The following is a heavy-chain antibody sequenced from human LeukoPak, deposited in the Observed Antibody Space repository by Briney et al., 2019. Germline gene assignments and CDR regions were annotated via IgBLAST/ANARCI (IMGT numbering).Heavy chain of an antibody. CDR1: GFTFSNYN. V-gene: IGHV3-48*04. D-gene: IGHD3-10*01. CDR3: AKEDYFGSGSYLGY. Sequence: GGSLRLSCAVSGFTFSNYNMNWVRQAPGKGLEWVSFISSGGGGKHYTDSVKGRFTISRDDAKSSLYLQMNSLRAEDTAVYYCAKEDYFGSGSYLGYWGQGTLVTVFS. CDR2: ISSGGGGK. J-gene: IGHJ4*02.